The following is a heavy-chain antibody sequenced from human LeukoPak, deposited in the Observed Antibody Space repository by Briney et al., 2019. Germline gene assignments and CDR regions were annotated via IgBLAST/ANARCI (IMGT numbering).Heavy chain of an antibody. J-gene: IGHJ4*02. CDR3: ARGPGVVITEYFYLH. CDR2: IYSGGST. CDR1: GFTVSSNY. V-gene: IGHV3-53*04. D-gene: IGHD3-3*01. Sequence: PGGSLRLSCAASGFTVSSNYMSWVRQAPGKGLEWVSVIYSGGSTYYADSVKGRFTISRHNSKNTLYLQMNSLRAEDTAVYYCARGPGVVITEYFYLHWRRETLVTVSS.